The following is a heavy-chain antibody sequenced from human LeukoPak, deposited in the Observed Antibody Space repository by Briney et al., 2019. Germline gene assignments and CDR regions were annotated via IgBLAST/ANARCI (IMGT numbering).Heavy chain of an antibody. J-gene: IGHJ4*02. D-gene: IGHD3-10*01. V-gene: IGHV1-18*01. CDR2: ISAYNGNT. Sequence: GASVKVSCKASGYTFTSYGISWVRQAPGQGLEWMRWISAYNGNTNYAQKLQGRVTMTTDTSTSTAYMELRSLRSDDTAVYYCARGRRNPYYYGSGSYSVWGQGTLVTVSS. CDR3: ARGRRNPYYYGSGSYSV. CDR1: GYTFTSYG.